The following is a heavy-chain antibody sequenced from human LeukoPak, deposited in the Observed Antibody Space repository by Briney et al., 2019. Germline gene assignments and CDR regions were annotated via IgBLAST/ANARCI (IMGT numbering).Heavy chain of an antibody. CDR3: AREGSSWCYAFDI. D-gene: IGHD6-13*01. CDR1: GYSISSGYY. J-gene: IGHJ3*02. V-gene: IGHV4-38-2*02. CDR2: IYHSGST. Sequence: SETLSLTCAVSGYSISSGYYWGWIRQPPGKGLEWIGSIYHSGSTYYNPSLKSRVTISVDTSKNQFSLKLSSVTAADTAVYYCAREGSSWCYAFDIWGQGTMVTVSS.